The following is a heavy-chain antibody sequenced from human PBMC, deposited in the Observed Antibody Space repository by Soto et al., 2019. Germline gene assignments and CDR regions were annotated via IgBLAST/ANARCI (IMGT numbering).Heavy chain of an antibody. Sequence: SETLSLTCTVSGVSISSKNFYWGWIRQSPGKGLEWIGTLYSGSTFSSLSLKNRVTISVDTSKNQVSLKLRSVAAADTAIYYCATTRGIAVGGSFDYWGQGIQVTGSS. V-gene: IGHV4-39*01. CDR3: ATTRGIAVGGSFDY. CDR1: GVSISSKNFY. J-gene: IGHJ4*02. D-gene: IGHD6-19*01. CDR2: LYSGST.